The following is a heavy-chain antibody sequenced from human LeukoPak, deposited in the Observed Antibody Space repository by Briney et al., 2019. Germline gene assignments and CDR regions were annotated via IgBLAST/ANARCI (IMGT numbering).Heavy chain of an antibody. CDR2: IWYDGSNK. CDR1: GFTFSSYG. CDR3: AGDYYYYYGMDV. Sequence: GGSLRLSCAASGFTFSSYGMHWVRQAPGKGLEWVAVIWYDGSNKYYADSVKGRFAISRDNSKNTLYLQMNSLRAEDTAVYYCAGDYYYYYGMDVWGQGTTVTVSS. V-gene: IGHV3-33*01. J-gene: IGHJ6*02.